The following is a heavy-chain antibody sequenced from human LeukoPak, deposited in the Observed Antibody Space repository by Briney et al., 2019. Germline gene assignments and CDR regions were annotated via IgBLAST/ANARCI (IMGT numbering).Heavy chain of an antibody. CDR3: AKGTSGTYRFALGY. Sequence: GGSLRLSCAASGFTFSSYAMAWVRHAPGKGLEWLSAILGSGEPTYYADSVKGRFTISRDNSKNTLYLQLNSLRADDTAVYYCAKGTSGTYRFALGYWGQGTLVSVSS. CDR1: GFTFSSYA. V-gene: IGHV3-23*01. D-gene: IGHD1-26*01. CDR2: ILGSGEPT. J-gene: IGHJ4*02.